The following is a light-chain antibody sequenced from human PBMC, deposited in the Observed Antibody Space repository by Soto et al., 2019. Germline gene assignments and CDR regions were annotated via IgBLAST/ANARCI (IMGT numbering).Light chain of an antibody. CDR1: QSVSTN. CDR3: QQYDTWPRT. V-gene: IGKV3-15*01. CDR2: GAS. J-gene: IGKJ1*01. Sequence: ILMTQSPASLSVPPGERATPSCRASQSVSTNFAWYLQKPGQAPRLLIYGASTRATAVPARFTASGSGTEFTLSISSLQSDDFGVYYCQQYDTWPRTFGQGTKVDIK.